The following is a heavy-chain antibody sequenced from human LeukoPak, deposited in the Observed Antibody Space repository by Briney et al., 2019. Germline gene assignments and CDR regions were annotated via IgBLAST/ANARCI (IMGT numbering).Heavy chain of an antibody. Sequence: ASVKVSCKASGYTFTGYYMHWVRQAPGQGLEWMGWINPNSGGTNYAQKFQGWVTMTRDTSISTAYMELSRLRSEDTAVYYCARDVRGIQLWLDYWGQGTLVTVSS. CDR1: GYTFTGYY. J-gene: IGHJ4*02. CDR2: INPNSGGT. D-gene: IGHD5-18*01. V-gene: IGHV1-2*04. CDR3: ARDVRGIQLWLDY.